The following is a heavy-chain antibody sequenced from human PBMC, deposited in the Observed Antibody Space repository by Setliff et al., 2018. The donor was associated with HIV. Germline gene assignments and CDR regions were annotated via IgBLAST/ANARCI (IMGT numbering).Heavy chain of an antibody. CDR3: ARGLGGYCSSVSCYEADH. D-gene: IGHD2-2*01. J-gene: IGHJ5*02. V-gene: IGHV4-34*01. Sequence: SETLSLTCAVYGESFNTYFWSWIRQPPGKGLEWIGQINQSGSTNYNPSLKSRVTTSVDTSKNQFSLRLSSVTAADTAVYYCARGLGGYCSSVSCYEADHWGQGTLVTVSS. CDR2: INQSGST. CDR1: GESFNTYF.